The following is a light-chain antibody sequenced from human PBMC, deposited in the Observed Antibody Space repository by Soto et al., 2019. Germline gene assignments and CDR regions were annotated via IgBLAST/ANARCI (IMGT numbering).Light chain of an antibody. CDR1: QSVLYSSNNKNY. V-gene: IGKV4-1*01. CDR3: QQYESTPPT. CDR2: WAS. J-gene: IGKJ2*01. Sequence: DIVMTQSPDSLAVSLGERATINCKSSQSVLYSSNNKNYLAWYQQRPGQPPKLLIYWASTRESGVPDRFSGSGSGTDFTLTITSLQVEDVAVYYCQQYESTPPTCGQGTKLEIK.